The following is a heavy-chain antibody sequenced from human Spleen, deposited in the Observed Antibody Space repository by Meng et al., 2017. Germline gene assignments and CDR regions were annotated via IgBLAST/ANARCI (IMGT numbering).Heavy chain of an antibody. V-gene: IGHV1-46*01. Sequence: ASVKVSCKASGYTFTSYYMHWVRQAPGQGLEWMGIINPSGGSTSYAQKFQGRVTMTRDTSTSTVYMELSSLRAEDTAVYYCAKLLFGGVPYYYYGMDVWGQGTTVTVSS. CDR2: INPSGGST. J-gene: IGHJ6*02. D-gene: IGHD3-16*01. CDR1: GYTFTSYY. CDR3: AKLLFGGVPYYYYGMDV.